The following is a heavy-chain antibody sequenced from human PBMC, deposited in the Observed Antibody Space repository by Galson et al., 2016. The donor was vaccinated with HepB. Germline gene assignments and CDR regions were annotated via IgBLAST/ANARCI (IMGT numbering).Heavy chain of an antibody. CDR2: INTDGTNT. V-gene: IGHV3-74*01. CDR1: EFIFSNYW. Sequence: SLRLSCAASEFIFSNYWMNWVRQAPGKGLVWVSRINTDGTNTNYADSVKGRFTVSRDNAKNTLYLQMNSLRAEDTAIYYCARGGIVPFDFWVQGSLVTVSP. J-gene: IGHJ4*02. CDR3: ARGGIVPFDF. D-gene: IGHD2-15*01.